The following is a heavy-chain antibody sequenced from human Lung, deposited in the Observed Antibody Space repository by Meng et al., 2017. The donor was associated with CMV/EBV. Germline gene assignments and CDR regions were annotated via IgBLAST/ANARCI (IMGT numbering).Heavy chain of an antibody. J-gene: IGHJ4*02. CDR3: ARGGSSSWRQGVFDY. Sequence: GASXNTXSAASGFTFDDYGVSWVRQVPGKGLEWVSGINWNGDRTGYADSVQGRFTISRDNAKNSLYLQMNSLRAEDTALYHCARGGSSSWRQGVFDYWGQGTLVTVSS. V-gene: IGHV3-20*01. CDR2: INWNGDRT. CDR1: GFTFDDYG. D-gene: IGHD6-13*01.